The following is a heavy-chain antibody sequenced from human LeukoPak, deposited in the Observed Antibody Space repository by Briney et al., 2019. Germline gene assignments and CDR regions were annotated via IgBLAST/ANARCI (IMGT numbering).Heavy chain of an antibody. V-gene: IGHV3-7*01. CDR3: AREGGNGWYSGWFDP. CDR2: IKKDGSEK. J-gene: IGHJ5*02. CDR1: GVTFSTDW. D-gene: IGHD6-19*01. Sequence: GGSLRLSCAVSGVTFSTDWVHWVRQAPGKGLEGVANIKKDGSEKKYVDSVKGRFTISRDNADNLLFLQMNSLRAEDTAIYYCAREGGNGWYSGWFDPWGEGTLVTVSS.